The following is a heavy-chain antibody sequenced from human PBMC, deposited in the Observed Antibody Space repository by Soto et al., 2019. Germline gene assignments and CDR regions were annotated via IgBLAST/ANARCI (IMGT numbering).Heavy chain of an antibody. V-gene: IGHV1-46*01. J-gene: IGHJ5*02. Sequence: ASVKVSCKASGYTFTSYYMHWVRQAPGQGLEWMGIINPSGGSTSYAQKLQGRVTMTTDTSTSTAYMELRSLRSDDTAVYYCARGLYPENWFDPWGQGTLVTVSS. CDR1: GYTFTSYY. CDR3: ARGLYPENWFDP. CDR2: INPSGGST.